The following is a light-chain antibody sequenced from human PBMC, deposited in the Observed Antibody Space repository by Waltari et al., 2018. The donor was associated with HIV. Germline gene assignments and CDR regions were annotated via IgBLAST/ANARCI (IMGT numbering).Light chain of an antibody. CDR3: HVWDRATGV. CDR1: NIGSKN. J-gene: IGLJ1*01. Sequence: SYELTQPLSVSVALGQTARITCGGDNIGSKNVHWYQQKPGQAPVLVIYRNTNRPSGSPERFSGSNSGNTATLTITRAQVGDEADYYCHVWDRATGVFGTGTTVTVL. CDR2: RNT. V-gene: IGLV3-9*01.